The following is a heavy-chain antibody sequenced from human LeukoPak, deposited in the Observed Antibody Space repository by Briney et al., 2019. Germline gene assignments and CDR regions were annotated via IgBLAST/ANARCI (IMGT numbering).Heavy chain of an antibody. V-gene: IGHV3-23*01. CDR3: AKDEDSYGFFDY. J-gene: IGHJ4*02. CDR1: GFTFSSYA. D-gene: IGHD5-18*01. Sequence: GGSLRLSCAASGFTFSSYAMSWVRQAPGKGLEGVSAIRGSGGSTYYADSVKGRFTISRGNSKNTLYLQMNSLRAEDTAVYYCAKDEDSYGFFDYWGQGTLVTVSS. CDR2: IRGSGGST.